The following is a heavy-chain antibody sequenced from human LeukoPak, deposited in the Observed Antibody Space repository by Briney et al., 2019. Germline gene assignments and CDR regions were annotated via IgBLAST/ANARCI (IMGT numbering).Heavy chain of an antibody. CDR1: GFTFSRSA. J-gene: IGHJ5*02. Sequence: GGSLRLSCVASGFTFSRSAMHWVRQAPGKGLEWLSYINIGGTNTHYADSVKGRFTISRDNAKKSLYLEMNNLRAEDTAVYYCATDGAGFDTWGQGVLVTVSS. V-gene: IGHV3-48*03. CDR2: INIGGTNT. CDR3: ATDGAGFDT.